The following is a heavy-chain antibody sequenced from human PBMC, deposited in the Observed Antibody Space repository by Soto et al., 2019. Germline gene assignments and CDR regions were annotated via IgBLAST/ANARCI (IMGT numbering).Heavy chain of an antibody. J-gene: IGHJ4*02. CDR3: ADGGGWAFNFDY. Sequence: GGSLRLSCVASGCTFSSYAMSWVRQAPGKGLEWVSGISGSGDNTYYPDSVRGRFTISRDNSKNTLYLQMNSLRVEDTAVYYCADGGGWAFNFDYWGQGTLVTVSS. D-gene: IGHD1-26*01. CDR1: GCTFSSYA. V-gene: IGHV3-23*01. CDR2: ISGSGDNT.